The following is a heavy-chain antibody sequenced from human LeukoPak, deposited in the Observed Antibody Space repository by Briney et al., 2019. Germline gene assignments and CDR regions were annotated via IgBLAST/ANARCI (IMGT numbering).Heavy chain of an antibody. V-gene: IGHV1-2*02. J-gene: IGHJ4*02. CDR1: GYTFTGYY. CDR3: ARDGYSYGVPFDY. D-gene: IGHD5-18*01. CDR2: INPNSGGT. Sequence: GASVKVSCKASGYTFTGYYMHWVRQASGQGLEWMGWINPNSGGTNYAQKFQGRVTITRDTSASTAYMELSSLRSEDMAVYYCARDGYSYGVPFDYWGQGTLVTVSS.